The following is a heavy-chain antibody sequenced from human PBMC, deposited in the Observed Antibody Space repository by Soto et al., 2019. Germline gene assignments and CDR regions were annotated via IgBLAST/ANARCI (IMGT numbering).Heavy chain of an antibody. CDR2: IIPIFGTA. CDR3: MRYYYGSGSYPNWFDP. Sequence: VASVKVSCKASGGTFSSYAISWVRQAPGQGLEWMGGIIPIFGTANYAQKFQGRVTITADESTSTAYMELSSLRSEDTAVYYCMRYYYGSGSYPNWFDPWGQGTLVTVSS. D-gene: IGHD3-10*01. CDR1: GGTFSSYA. J-gene: IGHJ5*02. V-gene: IGHV1-69*13.